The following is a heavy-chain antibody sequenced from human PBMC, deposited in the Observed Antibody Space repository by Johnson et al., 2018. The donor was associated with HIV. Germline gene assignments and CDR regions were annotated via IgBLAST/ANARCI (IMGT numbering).Heavy chain of an antibody. CDR1: GFTVSSNY. J-gene: IGHJ3*02. CDR2: IYSGGST. V-gene: IGHV3-66*01. CDR3: TTDQGYYGEAFDI. D-gene: IGHD3-10*01. Sequence: VQLVESGGCVVQPGKSLRLSCAASGFTVSSNYMSWVRQAPGKGLEWVSVIYSGGSTYYADSVKGRFTISRDNSKNTLYLQMNSLKTEDTAVYYCTTDQGYYGEAFDIWGQGTMVTVSS.